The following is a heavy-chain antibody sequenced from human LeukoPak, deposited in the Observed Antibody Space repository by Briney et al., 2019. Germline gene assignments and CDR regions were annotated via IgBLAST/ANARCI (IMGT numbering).Heavy chain of an antibody. CDR2: IVVGSGNT. V-gene: IGHV1-58*02. CDR1: GFTFTSSA. D-gene: IGHD1-26*01. J-gene: IGHJ6*02. CDR3: AADLLGWELLDYYYGMDV. Sequence: SVKVSCKASGFTFTSSAMQWVRQARGQRLEWIGWIVVGSGNTNYAQRFQERVTITRDMSTSTAYMERSSLRSEDTAVYYCAADLLGWELLDYYYGMDVWGQGTTVTVSS.